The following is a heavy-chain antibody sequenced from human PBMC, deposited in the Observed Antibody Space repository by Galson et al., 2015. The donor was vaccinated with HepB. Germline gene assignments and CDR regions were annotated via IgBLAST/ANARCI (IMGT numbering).Heavy chain of an antibody. CDR1: GFNFNYYN. V-gene: IGHV3-21*06. Sequence: SLRLSCAASGFNFNYYNMNWVRQAPGKGLEWVSSISSGGSHIYYEESLKGRFTISRDNAKNSLSLHMSNLTAEDTAVYYCVGSPFSGYDPYYFDHWGQGTLVTVSS. CDR3: VGSPFSGYDPYYFDH. J-gene: IGHJ4*02. D-gene: IGHD5-12*01. CDR2: ISSGGSHI.